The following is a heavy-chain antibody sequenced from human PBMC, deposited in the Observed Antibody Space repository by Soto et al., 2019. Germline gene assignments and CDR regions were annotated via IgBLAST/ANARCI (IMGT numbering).Heavy chain of an antibody. J-gene: IGHJ3*02. V-gene: IGHV3-66*01. CDR1: GFTVSSKY. D-gene: IGHD2-15*01. CDR3: ARGLATYSHLGAFDI. Sequence: EVQLVESGGDLVQPGGSLRLSCAAFGFTVSSKYMSWVRQAPGKGLEWVSVLYYGGSTYYADSVKGRFTISRDNSKNTLYLQMNSLRAEDTAVYYCARGLATYSHLGAFDIWGQVTMVTVSS. CDR2: LYYGGST.